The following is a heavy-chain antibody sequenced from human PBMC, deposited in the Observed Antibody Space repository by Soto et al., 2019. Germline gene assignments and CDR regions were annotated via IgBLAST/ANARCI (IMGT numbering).Heavy chain of an antibody. D-gene: IGHD2-15*01. V-gene: IGHV3-33*01. CDR3: TRDSGGRDAY. Sequence: PGGSLRLSCAASGFTFSSYGMHWVRQAPGKGLEWVAVIWYDGSNKYYADSVKGRFTISRDNSKDTLYLQMNSLRADDTAVYYCTRDSGGRDAYWGQGALVTVSS. CDR1: GFTFSSYG. J-gene: IGHJ4*02. CDR2: IWYDGSNK.